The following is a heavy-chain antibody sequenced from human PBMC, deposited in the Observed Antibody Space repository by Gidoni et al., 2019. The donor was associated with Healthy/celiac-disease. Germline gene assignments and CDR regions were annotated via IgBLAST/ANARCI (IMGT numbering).Heavy chain of an antibody. J-gene: IGHJ5*02. CDR3: ARDPRPVAAHGHWFDP. Sequence: ANYAQKFQGRVTITADESTSTAYMELSSLRSEDTAVYYCARDPRPVAAHGHWFDPWGQGTLVTVSS. V-gene: IGHV1-69*01. D-gene: IGHD6-19*01. CDR2: A.